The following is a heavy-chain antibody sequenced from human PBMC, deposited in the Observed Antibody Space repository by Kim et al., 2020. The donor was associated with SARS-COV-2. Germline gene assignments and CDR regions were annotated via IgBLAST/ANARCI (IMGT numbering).Heavy chain of an antibody. J-gene: IGHJ6*02. CDR2: IYYSGST. V-gene: IGHV4-59*08. Sequence: SETLSLTCTVSGVSISSYYWSWIRQPPGKGLEWIGYIYYSGSTNYNPSPKSGVTILVKTSKNQFPLKLSSVTAADTTVYYCARGEWLEPYYYYYYGMDVWGQGTTVTVSS. CDR3: ARGEWLEPYYYYYYGMDV. D-gene: IGHD6-19*01. CDR1: GVSISSYY.